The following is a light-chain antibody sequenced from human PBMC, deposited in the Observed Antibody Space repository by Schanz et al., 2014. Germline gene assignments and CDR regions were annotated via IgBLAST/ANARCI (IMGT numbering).Light chain of an antibody. CDR2: GNS. CDR3: CSYAGSNNPPWV. Sequence: QSVLTQPPSVSGAPGQRVTISCTGSSSNIGAGYDVHWYQQPPGTAPKVLIYGNSNRPSGVPDRFSGSKSGTSASLAITGLQAEDEADYYCCSYAGSNNPPWVFGGGTKLTVL. V-gene: IGLV1-40*01. CDR1: SSNIGAGYD. J-gene: IGLJ3*02.